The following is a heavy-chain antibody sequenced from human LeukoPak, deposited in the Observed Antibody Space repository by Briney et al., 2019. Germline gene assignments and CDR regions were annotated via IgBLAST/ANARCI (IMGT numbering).Heavy chain of an antibody. J-gene: IGHJ5*02. V-gene: IGHV1-24*01. CDR2: FDPEDGET. Sequence: ASVKVSCKVSGYTLTELSMHWVRQAPGKGLEWMGGFDPEDGETIYAQKFQGRVTMTEDTSTDTAYMELSSLRSEDTAVYYCASSGYCSRTSCFNLHNWFDPWGQGTLVTVSS. CDR3: ASSGYCSRTSCFNLHNWFDP. CDR1: GYTLTELS. D-gene: IGHD2-2*01.